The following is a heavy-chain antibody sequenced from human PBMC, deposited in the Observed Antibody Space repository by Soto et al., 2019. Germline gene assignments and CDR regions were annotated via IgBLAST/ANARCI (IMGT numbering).Heavy chain of an antibody. CDR1: GDSVSSNSAA. CDR2: TYYRSKWYN. D-gene: IGHD2-15*01. J-gene: IGHJ5*02. CDR3: ARTYCSGGTRYPSGTNSFDP. V-gene: IGHV6-1*01. Sequence: XQTLSLTCAISGDSVSSNSAAWTWIRQSPSRGLEWLGRTYYRSKWYNDYAESVRSRITINPDTSKNQFSLQLNSVTPEETAVYYCARTYCSGGTRYPSGTNSFDPWGQGTLVTVSS.